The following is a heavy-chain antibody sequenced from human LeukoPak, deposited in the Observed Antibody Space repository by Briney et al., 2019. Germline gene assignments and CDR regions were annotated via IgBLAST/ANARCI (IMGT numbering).Heavy chain of an antibody. D-gene: IGHD4-17*01. Sequence: ETLSLTCTVSGGSISSSGYYWGWIRQPPGKGLEWVSAISGSGGSTYYADSVKGRFTISRDNSKNTLYLQMNSLRAEDTAVYYCAKPPYGDYVRWYFDLWGRGTLVTVSS. V-gene: IGHV3-23*01. J-gene: IGHJ2*01. CDR3: AKPPYGDYVRWYFDL. CDR2: ISGSGGST. CDR1: GGSISSSGYY.